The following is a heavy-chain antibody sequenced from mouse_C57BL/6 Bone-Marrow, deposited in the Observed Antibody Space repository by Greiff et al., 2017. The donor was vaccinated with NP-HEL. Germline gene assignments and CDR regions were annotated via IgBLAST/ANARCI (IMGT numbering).Heavy chain of an antibody. CDR1: GFTFSDYY. V-gene: IGHV5-12*01. CDR2: ISNGGGST. D-gene: IGHD2-3*01. J-gene: IGHJ2*01. CDR3: ARQDGYRYYFDY. Sequence: EVMLVESGGGLVQPGGSLKLSCAASGFTFSDYYMYWVRQTPEKRLEWVAYISNGGGSTYYPDTVKGRFTISRDNAKNTLYLQMSRLKSEDTAMYYCARQDGYRYYFDYWGQGTTLTVSS.